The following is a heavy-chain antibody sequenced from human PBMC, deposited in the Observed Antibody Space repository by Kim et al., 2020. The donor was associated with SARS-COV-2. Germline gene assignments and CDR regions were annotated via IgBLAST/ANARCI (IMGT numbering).Heavy chain of an antibody. J-gene: IGHJ4*02. CDR2: IYSGGST. D-gene: IGHD1-26*01. Sequence: GGSLRLSCAASGFTVSSNYMSWVRQAPGKGLEWVSVIYSGGSTYYADSVKGRFTISRDNSKNTLYLQMNSLRAEDTAVYYCASANSGSYFQDLDYWGQGTLVTVSS. V-gene: IGHV3-53*01. CDR1: GFTVSSNY. CDR3: ASANSGSYFQDLDY.